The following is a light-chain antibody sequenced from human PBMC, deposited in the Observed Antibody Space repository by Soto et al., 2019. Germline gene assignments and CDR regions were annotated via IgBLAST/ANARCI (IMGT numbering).Light chain of an antibody. CDR2: AAS. V-gene: IGKV1-9*01. CDR1: QGISSY. Sequence: DIQLTQSPSFLSASVGDRVTITCRASQGISSYLAWYQQKPGKAPKLLIYAASTLQSGVPSRVSGRGSGTELTLTIRSLQNEDFATYYCQQLNSYPITFGQGTRLEIK. CDR3: QQLNSYPIT. J-gene: IGKJ5*01.